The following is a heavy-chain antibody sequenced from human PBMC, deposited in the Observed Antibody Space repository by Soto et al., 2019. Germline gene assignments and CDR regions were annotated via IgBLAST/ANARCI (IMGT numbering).Heavy chain of an antibody. CDR1: GFTFSSYG. J-gene: IGHJ3*02. CDR2: ISYDGSNK. Sequence: QVQLVESGGGVVQPGRSLRLSCAASGFTFSSYGMHWVRQAPGKGLEWVAVISYDGSNKYYADSVKGRLTISRDNSKNARYMQMNRLRGEDTAVYYCAKDNGSGCDWLRVGDASDIWGQGTMVTVSS. D-gene: IGHD5-12*01. V-gene: IGHV3-30*18. CDR3: AKDNGSGCDWLRVGDASDI.